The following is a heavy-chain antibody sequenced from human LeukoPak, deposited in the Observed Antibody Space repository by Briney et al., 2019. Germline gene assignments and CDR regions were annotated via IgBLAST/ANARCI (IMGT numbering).Heavy chain of an antibody. CDR3: AREGRQLRYFDRKRDDAFDI. D-gene: IGHD3-9*01. V-gene: IGHV4-59*01. CDR2: IYYSGST. Sequence: SETLSLTCTVSGGSISSYYWSWIRQPPGKGLEWIGYIYYSGSTNYNPSLKSRVTISVDTSKNQFSLKLSSVTAADTAVYYCAREGRQLRYFDRKRDDAFDIWGQGTMVTVSS. J-gene: IGHJ3*02. CDR1: GGSISSYY.